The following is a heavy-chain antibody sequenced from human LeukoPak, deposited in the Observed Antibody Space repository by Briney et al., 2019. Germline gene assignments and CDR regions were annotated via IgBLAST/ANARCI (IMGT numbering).Heavy chain of an antibody. J-gene: IGHJ4*02. D-gene: IGHD6-13*01. V-gene: IGHV3-9*01. CDR2: ISWNSGNM. Sequence: QARRSLRLSCAASGFTFDDYAMHWVRQAPGKSLEWVSGISWNSGNMGYADSVKGRFTISRDNAKNSLYLQMNSLRAEDTALYYCAKFSGPKVMAAGDIDYWGQGTLVTVSS. CDR1: GFTFDDYA. CDR3: AKFSGPKVMAAGDIDY.